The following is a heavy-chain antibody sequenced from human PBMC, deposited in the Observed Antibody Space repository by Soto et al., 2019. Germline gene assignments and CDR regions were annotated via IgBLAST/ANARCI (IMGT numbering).Heavy chain of an antibody. CDR1: GFTFSSYG. CDR2: IWYDGSNK. D-gene: IGHD4-17*01. V-gene: IGHV3-33*01. CDR3: ARDGGTTVVSYYYYGLDV. J-gene: IGHJ6*02. Sequence: QVQLVESGGGVVQPGRSLRLSCAASGFTFSSYGMHWVRQAPGKGLEWVAVIWYDGSNKYYADSVKGRFTISRDNSKKTLQLQMNSLRAEDTAVYYCARDGGTTVVSYYYYGLDVWGQGTTVTVSS.